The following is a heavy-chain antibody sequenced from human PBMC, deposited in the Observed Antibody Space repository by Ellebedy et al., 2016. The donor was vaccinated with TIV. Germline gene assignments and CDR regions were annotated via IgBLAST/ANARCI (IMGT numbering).Heavy chain of an antibody. Sequence: ASVKVSXXASGGSIRSYVINWMRQAPGQGLEWMGWINPNSGGSTYAQRFQGRVTMTSDTSISTVYMDLSRLRSDDTAVYYCARGVRVVVEPADYWGQGTLVTVSS. J-gene: IGHJ4*02. CDR1: GGSIRSYV. CDR2: INPNSGGS. D-gene: IGHD2-2*01. CDR3: ARGVRVVVEPADY. V-gene: IGHV1-2*02.